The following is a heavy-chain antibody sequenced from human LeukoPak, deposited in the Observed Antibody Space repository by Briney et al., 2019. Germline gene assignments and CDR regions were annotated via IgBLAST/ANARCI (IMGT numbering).Heavy chain of an antibody. V-gene: IGHV3-74*01. Sequence: GGSLRLSCAASGFTFSSHWMHWVRQAPGKGLVWVSRINSDGSSISYADSVKGRFTISRDNSKDTLYLQMNSLRAEDTAVYYCARDGIAAAATGYFDYWGQGTLVTVSS. CDR2: INSDGSSI. CDR1: GFTFSSHW. J-gene: IGHJ4*02. CDR3: ARDGIAAAATGYFDY. D-gene: IGHD6-13*01.